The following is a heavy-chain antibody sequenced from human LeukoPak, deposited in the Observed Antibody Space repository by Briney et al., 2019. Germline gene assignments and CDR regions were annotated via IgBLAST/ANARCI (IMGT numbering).Heavy chain of an antibody. Sequence: SETLSLTCTVSGGSISSSSYYWGWIRQPPGKGLEWIGSIYYSGNTNYNPSLKSRVTISVDTSKNQFSLKLSSVTAADTAVYYCARDRDGSYWFDPWGQGTLVTVSS. CDR3: ARDRDGSYWFDP. CDR1: GGSISSSSYY. J-gene: IGHJ5*02. CDR2: IYYSGNT. D-gene: IGHD1-26*01. V-gene: IGHV4-39*07.